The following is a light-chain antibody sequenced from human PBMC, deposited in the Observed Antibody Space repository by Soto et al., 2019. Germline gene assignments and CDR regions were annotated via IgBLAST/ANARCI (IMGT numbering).Light chain of an antibody. Sequence: QSVLTQPRSVSGSPGQSVTISCTGTSSDVGGYNLVSWYQQHPGKAPKLMIYDVRKRPAGVADRFSGSKSGNTASLTIAGLQVEDEDDYYCCAYAGSYTYVFGAGTKLTVL. V-gene: IGLV2-11*01. CDR2: DVR. CDR3: CAYAGSYTYV. CDR1: SSDVGGYNL. J-gene: IGLJ1*01.